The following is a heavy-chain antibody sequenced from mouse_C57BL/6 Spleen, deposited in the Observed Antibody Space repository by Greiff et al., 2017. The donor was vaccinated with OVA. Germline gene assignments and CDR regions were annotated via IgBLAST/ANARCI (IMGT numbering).Heavy chain of an antibody. CDR2: INYDGSST. V-gene: IGHV5-16*01. Sequence: EVMLVESEGGLVQPGSSMKLSCTASGFTFSDYYMAWVRQVPEKGLEWVANINYDGSSTYYLDSLKSRFIISRDNAKNILYLQMSSLKSEDTATYYCARDRAYSNYHYWYFDVWGTGTTVTVSS. CDR1: GFTFSDYY. D-gene: IGHD2-5*01. CDR3: ARDRAYSNYHYWYFDV. J-gene: IGHJ1*03.